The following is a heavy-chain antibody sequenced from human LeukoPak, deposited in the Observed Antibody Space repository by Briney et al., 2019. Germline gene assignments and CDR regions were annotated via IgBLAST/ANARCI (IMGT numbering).Heavy chain of an antibody. Sequence: GGSLRLSCAASGFTFSSYWMSWVRQAPGKGLEWVANIKQDGSEKYYVDPVKGQFTISRDNAKNSLYLQMNSLRAEDTAVYYCARADTAMVPFDYWGQGTLVTVSS. CDR3: ARADTAMVPFDY. CDR2: IKQDGSEK. D-gene: IGHD5-18*01. J-gene: IGHJ4*02. V-gene: IGHV3-7*03. CDR1: GFTFSSYW.